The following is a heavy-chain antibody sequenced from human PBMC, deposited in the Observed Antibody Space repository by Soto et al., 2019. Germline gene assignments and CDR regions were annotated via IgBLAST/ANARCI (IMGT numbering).Heavy chain of an antibody. J-gene: IGHJ6*02. Sequence: GESLKISCKGSGYSFTSYWIGWVRQMPGKGLEWMGIIYPGDSDTRYSPSFQGQVTISADKSISTAYLQWSSLKASDTAMYYCARLSGLLWFGELLYGMDVWGRGTTVTVSS. V-gene: IGHV5-51*01. CDR2: IYPGDSDT. CDR1: GYSFTSYW. CDR3: ARLSGLLWFGELLYGMDV. D-gene: IGHD3-10*01.